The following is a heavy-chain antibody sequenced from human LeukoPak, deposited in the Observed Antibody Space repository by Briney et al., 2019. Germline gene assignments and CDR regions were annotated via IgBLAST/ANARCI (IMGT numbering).Heavy chain of an antibody. J-gene: IGHJ6*02. V-gene: IGHV3-7*04. CDR3: ARGHYGMEV. CDR2: IKEDGSEK. Sequence: GGSLRLSCASSGFTFNNYWMTWVRQAPGKGLEWVASIKEDGSEKYYVDSVKGRFTISRDNAKNSLYLQMNSPRAEETAVYCCARGHYGMEVWGQGTTVTVSS. CDR1: GFTFNNYW.